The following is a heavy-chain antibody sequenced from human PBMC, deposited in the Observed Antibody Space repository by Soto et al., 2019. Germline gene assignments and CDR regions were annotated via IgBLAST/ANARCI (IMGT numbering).Heavy chain of an antibody. J-gene: IGHJ4*02. V-gene: IGHV4-59*01. D-gene: IGHD6-13*01. CDR2: IYYSGST. CDR3: ARGTQQLVPFDY. Sequence: PSETLSLTCTVCGGSIRSYYWSWIRQPPGKGLEWIGYIYYSGSTNYNPSLKSRVTISVDTSKNQFSLKLSSVTAADTAVYYCARGTQQLVPFDYWGQGTLVTVS. CDR1: GGSIRSYY.